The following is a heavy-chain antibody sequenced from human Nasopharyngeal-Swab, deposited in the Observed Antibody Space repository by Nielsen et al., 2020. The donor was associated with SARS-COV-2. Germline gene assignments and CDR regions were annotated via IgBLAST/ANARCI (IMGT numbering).Heavy chain of an antibody. D-gene: IGHD1-26*01. CDR3: TTEPRPGWELPGDMVAFDI. Sequence: GESLKISCAASGFTFSNAWMSWVRQAPGKGLEWVGRIKSKTDGGTTDYAAPVKGRFTISRDDSKNTLYLQMNSLKTEDTAVYYCTTEPRPGWELPGDMVAFDIWGQGTMVTVSS. V-gene: IGHV3-15*01. CDR1: GFTFSNAW. CDR2: IKSKTDGGTT. J-gene: IGHJ3*02.